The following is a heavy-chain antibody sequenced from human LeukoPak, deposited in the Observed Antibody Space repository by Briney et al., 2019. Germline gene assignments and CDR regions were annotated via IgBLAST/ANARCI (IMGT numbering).Heavy chain of an antibody. CDR2: INHSGST. CDR3: ASRQGNIFDY. CDR1: GGSFSGYY. Sequence: KPSETLSLTCAVYGGSFSGYYWSWIRQPPGKGLEWIGEINHSGSTNYNPSLKSRVTISVDTSKNQFSLRLSSVTAADTAVYYCASRQGNIFDYWGQGTLVTVSS. V-gene: IGHV4-34*01. D-gene: IGHD2/OR15-2a*01. J-gene: IGHJ4*02.